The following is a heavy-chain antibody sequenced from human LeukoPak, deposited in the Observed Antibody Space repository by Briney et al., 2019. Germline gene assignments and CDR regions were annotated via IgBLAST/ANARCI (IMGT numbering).Heavy chain of an antibody. CDR3: ARSVAGTVYYYYMDV. V-gene: IGHV1-2*02. J-gene: IGHJ6*03. Sequence: ASVKVSCKASGYTFTSYGISWVRQAPGQGLEWMGWINPNSGGTNYAQKFQGRVTMTRDTSISTAYMELSRLRSDDTAVYYCARSVAGTVYYYYMDVWGKGTTVTVSS. CDR2: INPNSGGT. D-gene: IGHD6-19*01. CDR1: GYTFTSYG.